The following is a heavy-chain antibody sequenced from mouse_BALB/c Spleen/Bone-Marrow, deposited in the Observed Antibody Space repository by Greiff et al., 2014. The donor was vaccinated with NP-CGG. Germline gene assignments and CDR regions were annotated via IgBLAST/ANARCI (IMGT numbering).Heavy chain of an antibody. CDR2: IDPSDSET. D-gene: IGHD1-1*01. V-gene: IGHV1S127*01. Sequence: QVQLQQSGPQLVRPGASVKISCKASGYSFTSYWMHWVKQRPGQGLEWIGMIDPSDSETRLNQKFKDKATLTVDKSSSTAYMQLSSPTSEDSAVYYCAREGDYYGSSAYWGQGTLVTVYA. CDR3: AREGDYYGSSAY. CDR1: GYSFTSYW. J-gene: IGHJ3*01.